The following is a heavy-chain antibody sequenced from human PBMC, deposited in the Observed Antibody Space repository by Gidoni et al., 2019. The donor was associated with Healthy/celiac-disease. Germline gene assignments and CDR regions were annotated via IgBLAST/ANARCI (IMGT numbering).Heavy chain of an antibody. J-gene: IGHJ6*02. Sequence: EVQLLESGGGLVQPGGSLRLSCAASGFTFSSYAMSWVRQVPGKGLEWVSAISGSGGSTYYADSVKGRFTISRDNSKNTLYLQMNSLRAEDTAVYYCAKAKYQLLKGPWSLDYYYGMDVWGQGTTVTVSS. CDR2: ISGSGGST. CDR3: AKAKYQLLKGPWSLDYYYGMDV. D-gene: IGHD2-2*01. CDR1: GFTFSSYA. V-gene: IGHV3-23*01.